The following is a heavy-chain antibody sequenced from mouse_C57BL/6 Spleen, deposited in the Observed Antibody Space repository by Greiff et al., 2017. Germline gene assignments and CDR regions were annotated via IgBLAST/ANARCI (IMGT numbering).Heavy chain of an antibody. V-gene: IGHV1-69*01. D-gene: IGHD1-1*01. CDR3: ARKNYGSSSAMDY. Sequence: QVQLQQPGAELVMPGASVKLSCKASGYTFTSYWMHWVKQRPGQGLEWIGEIDPSDSYTNYNQKFKGKSTLTVDKSSSTADMQLSSLTSEDSAFYYCARKNYGSSSAMDYWGQGTSVTVST. CDR2: IDPSDSYT. J-gene: IGHJ4*01. CDR1: GYTFTSYW.